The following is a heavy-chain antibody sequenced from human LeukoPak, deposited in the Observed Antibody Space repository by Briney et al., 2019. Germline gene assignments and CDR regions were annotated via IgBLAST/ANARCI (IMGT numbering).Heavy chain of an antibody. Sequence: PGGSLRLSCAASGFTFSSYGMHWVRQAPGKGLEWVAVISYDGSNKYYADSVKGRFTISRDNSKNTLYLQMNSLRAEDTAVYYCAKTIWGITGTFDYWGQGTLVTVSS. CDR2: ISYDGSNK. CDR3: AKTIWGITGTFDY. CDR1: GFTFSSYG. D-gene: IGHD1-20*01. V-gene: IGHV3-30*18. J-gene: IGHJ4*02.